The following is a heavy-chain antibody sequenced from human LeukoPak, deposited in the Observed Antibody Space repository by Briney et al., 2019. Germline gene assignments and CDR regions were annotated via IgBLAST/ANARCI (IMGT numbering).Heavy chain of an antibody. Sequence: GGSLRLSCATSGFTFMNYAMSWVRQAPGKGLEWVSGISGSGGSTYYADSLKGRFTISRDNSKDTLYVQMNSLRADDTAVYYCAGGRTYSSSTLEDYWGQGTLVTVSS. J-gene: IGHJ4*02. CDR3: AGGRTYSSSTLEDY. V-gene: IGHV3-23*01. D-gene: IGHD6-13*01. CDR1: GFTFMNYA. CDR2: ISGSGGST.